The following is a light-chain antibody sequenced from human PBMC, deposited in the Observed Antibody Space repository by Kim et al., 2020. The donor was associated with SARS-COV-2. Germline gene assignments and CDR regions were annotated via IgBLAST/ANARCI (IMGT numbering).Light chain of an antibody. V-gene: IGKV1-5*03. J-gene: IGKJ2*01. CDR2: KAS. CDR1: QSISSW. Sequence: ASVGDRVTITCRASQSISSWLAWYQQKPGKAPKLLIYKASSLESGVPSRFSGSGSGTEFTLTISSLQPDDFATYDCQQYNSYPYTFGQGTKLEIK. CDR3: QQYNSYPYT.